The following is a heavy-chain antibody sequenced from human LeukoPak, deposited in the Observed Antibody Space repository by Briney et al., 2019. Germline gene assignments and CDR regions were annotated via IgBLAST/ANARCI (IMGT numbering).Heavy chain of an antibody. D-gene: IGHD1-26*01. Sequence: SETLSLTCAVYGVSFSGYYWSWIRQPPGKGLEWIGEINHSGSTNYNPSLKSRVTISVDTSKNQFSLKLSSVTAADTAVYYCARYGSYRQNWFDPWGQGTLVTVSS. CDR2: INHSGST. CDR1: GVSFSGYY. V-gene: IGHV4-34*01. CDR3: ARYGSYRQNWFDP. J-gene: IGHJ5*02.